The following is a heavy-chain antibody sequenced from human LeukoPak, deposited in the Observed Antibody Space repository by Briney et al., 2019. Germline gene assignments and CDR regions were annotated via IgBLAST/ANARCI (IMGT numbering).Heavy chain of an antibody. J-gene: IGHJ4*02. V-gene: IGHV4-30-4*01. CDR1: GGSISSGDYY. CDR2: VSLSGLT. CDR3: SRENGAFSPFGY. Sequence: SQTLSLTCTVSGGSISSGDYYWSWVRQPPGQGLEWIGEVSLSGLTNYNPSLSSRVIMALDTSKNHLSLNLTSVTAADTAVYYCSRENGAFSPFGYWGQGTLVTVPS. D-gene: IGHD2-8*01.